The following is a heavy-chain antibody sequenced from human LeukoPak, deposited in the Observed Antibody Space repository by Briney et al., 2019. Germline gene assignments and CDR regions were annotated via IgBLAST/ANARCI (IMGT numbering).Heavy chain of an antibody. Sequence: GVSLRLSCAASGFTFSPYWMHWVRQVPGRWLVWVARIDNDVSSTIYADSVKGRLTVSRDNAQNTLFLQMDSLRPEDTAVYYCARGGFDHAFGVWGQGTMVTVSS. V-gene: IGHV3-74*01. CDR3: ARGGFDHAFGV. CDR1: GFTFSPYW. CDR2: IDNDVSST. D-gene: IGHD3-9*01. J-gene: IGHJ3*01.